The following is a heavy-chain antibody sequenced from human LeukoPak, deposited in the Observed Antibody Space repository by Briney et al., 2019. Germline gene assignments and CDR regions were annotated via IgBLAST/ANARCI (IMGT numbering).Heavy chain of an antibody. V-gene: IGHV3-30*03. CDR1: GFTFSSYD. D-gene: IGHD3-10*01. Sequence: GGSLRLSCAASGFTFSSYDMHWVRQAPGKGLEWVAIILYEGSNKKYADSVKGRFTTSRDKSKNTHYLQMNSLRAEDTAVYYCARGSKWFGELIRRGEYYFDYWGQGTLVTVSS. J-gene: IGHJ4*02. CDR3: ARGSKWFGELIRRGEYYFDY. CDR2: ILYEGSNK.